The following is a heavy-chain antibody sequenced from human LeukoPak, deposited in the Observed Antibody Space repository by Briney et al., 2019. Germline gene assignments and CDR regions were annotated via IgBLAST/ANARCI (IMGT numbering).Heavy chain of an antibody. J-gene: IGHJ3*02. CDR3: ARSMVRGAQAFDI. V-gene: IGHV1-46*01. Sequence: GASVKVSCKASGYTFTSYYMHWVRHAPGQGLEWMGIINPSGGSTSYAQKFQGRVTMTRDTSTSTVYMELSSLRSEDTAVYYCARSMVRGAQAFDIWGQGTMVTVSS. CDR2: INPSGGST. CDR1: GYTFTSYY. D-gene: IGHD3-10*01.